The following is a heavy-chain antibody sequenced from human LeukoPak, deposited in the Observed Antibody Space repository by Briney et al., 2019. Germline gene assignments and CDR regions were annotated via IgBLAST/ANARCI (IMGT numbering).Heavy chain of an antibody. J-gene: IGHJ4*02. V-gene: IGHV3-64*04. CDR3: ARRDYYGSGSPDF. D-gene: IGHD3-10*01. CDR1: GFTFSSYA. Sequence: GGSLRLSCSASGFTFSSYAMHWVRQAPGKGLEYVSAISSNGGSTYYADSVKGRFTISRDNAKKSLYLQMNSLRAEDTALYYCARRDYYGSGSPDFWGQGTLVTVSS. CDR2: ISSNGGST.